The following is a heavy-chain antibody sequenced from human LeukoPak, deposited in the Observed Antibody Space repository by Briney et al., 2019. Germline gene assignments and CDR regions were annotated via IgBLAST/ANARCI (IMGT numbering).Heavy chain of an antibody. CDR2: IRSKAFGGTP. D-gene: IGHD3-22*01. CDR3: ARGGPYYYDSSGYYWGFDY. CDR1: GFTFGDYA. V-gene: IGHV3-49*03. J-gene: IGHJ4*02. Sequence: GGSLRLSCTASGFTFGDYAMSWFRQAPGKGLEWVGFIRSKAFGGTPEYAASVKGRFTISRDNAKNSLYLQMNSLRAEDTAVYYCARGGPYYYDSSGYYWGFDYWGQGTLVTVSS.